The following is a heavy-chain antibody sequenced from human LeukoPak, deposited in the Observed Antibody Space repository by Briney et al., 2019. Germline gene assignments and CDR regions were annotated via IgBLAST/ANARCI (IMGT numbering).Heavy chain of an antibody. Sequence: GGSLRLSCAASGFTFSNDWMCLVRQAPGKGLEWVANINQDESKKYYAESVKGRFTISRDNAKNSLYLQMSSLTAEDTAIYYCARDHAYRADYWGQGTLVTVSS. CDR2: INQDESKK. D-gene: IGHD2-2*01. V-gene: IGHV3-7*01. CDR1: GFTFSNDW. J-gene: IGHJ4*02. CDR3: ARDHAYRADY.